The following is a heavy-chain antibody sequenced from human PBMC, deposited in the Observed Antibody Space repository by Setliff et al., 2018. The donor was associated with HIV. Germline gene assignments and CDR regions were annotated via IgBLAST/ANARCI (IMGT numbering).Heavy chain of an antibody. CDR2: VDPEDGEK. V-gene: IGHV1-69-2*01. Sequence: ASVKVSCKASGYTFTDYYIHWVQQAPGKGLEWMGRVDPEDGEKMYAEKFQGRVTITADTSTDTAHMELSSLSSEDSAVYYCSTFLFRDSTDPYYRTPGDFPLYYFDYCDQGTLGTVSS. CDR3: STFLFRDSTDPYYRTPGDFPLYYFDY. J-gene: IGHJ4*02. D-gene: IGHD3-10*01. CDR1: GYTFTDYY.